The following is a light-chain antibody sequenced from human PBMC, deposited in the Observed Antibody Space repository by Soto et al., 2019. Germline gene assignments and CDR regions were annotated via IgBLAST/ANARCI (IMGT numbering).Light chain of an antibody. CDR3: SSYTSSSTHVV. J-gene: IGLJ2*01. CDR2: DVS. V-gene: IGLV2-14*01. Sequence: QSALTQPASVSGSPGQSITISCTGTSSDVGGYNYVSWYQQHPGKAHKLMIYDVSNRPSGVSNRFSVSKSGNTASLTISGRQAEDEADYYGSSYTSSSTHVVFGGGTKLTVL. CDR1: SSDVGGYNY.